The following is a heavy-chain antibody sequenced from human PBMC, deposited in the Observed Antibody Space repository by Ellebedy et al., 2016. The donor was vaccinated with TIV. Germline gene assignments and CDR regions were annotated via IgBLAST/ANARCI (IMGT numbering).Heavy chain of an antibody. D-gene: IGHD2-2*01. CDR3: ARDVPADAAALLDY. CDR2: ISAYNGNT. J-gene: IGHJ4*02. CDR1: GYPFPNYG. Sequence: AASVKVSCKASGYPFPNYGVSWVRQAPGQGLEWVGWISAYNGNTKYGQKFQGRISLTTDTSMGTAYMELRSLGSDDQGVYFCARDVPADAAALLDYWGQGTRVTVSS. V-gene: IGHV1-18*04.